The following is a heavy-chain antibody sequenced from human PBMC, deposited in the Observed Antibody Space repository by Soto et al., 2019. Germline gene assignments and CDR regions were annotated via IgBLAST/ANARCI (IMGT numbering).Heavy chain of an antibody. V-gene: IGHV1-69*01. CDR1: GGSFRRYA. CDR3: ASRERVDAFDI. J-gene: IGHJ3*02. D-gene: IGHD1-26*01. Sequence: QVLLVQSGAEVKKPGYSVKVSCKVSGGSFRRYAISWVRQAPGQGLEWMGGIIPILGSPTYAQKVQDRVTIIADESTSTTYMELSSLRSEDAAVYYCASRERVDAFDIWGQGTMVTVSS. CDR2: IIPILGSP.